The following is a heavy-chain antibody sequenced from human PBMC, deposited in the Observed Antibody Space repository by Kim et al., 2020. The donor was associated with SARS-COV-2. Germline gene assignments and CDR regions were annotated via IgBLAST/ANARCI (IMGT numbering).Heavy chain of an antibody. V-gene: IGHV3-74*01. CDR1: GFIFSSYW. Sequence: GGSLRLSCAASGFIFSSYWMHWVRQAPGKGLVWVSRIYSDGSSRSYADSVEGRFTISRDNAKNTLYLQMNSLRGEDTAVYYCARDSGWNLHDWYFDLWGRGTLVTVYS. J-gene: IGHJ2*01. D-gene: IGHD6-19*01. CDR2: IYSDGSSR. CDR3: ARDSGWNLHDWYFDL.